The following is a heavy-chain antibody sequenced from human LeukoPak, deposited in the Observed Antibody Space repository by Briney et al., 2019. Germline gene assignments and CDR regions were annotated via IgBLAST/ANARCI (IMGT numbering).Heavy chain of an antibody. D-gene: IGHD3-9*01. V-gene: IGHV4-61*01. J-gene: IGHJ4*02. CDR2: IYHTGST. CDR3: ARDVRTINVLTGYYRPYYFDY. CDR1: GGSVSSGSYY. Sequence: SETLSLTCTVSGGSVSSGSYYWSWIRQPPGKGLEWIGHIYHTGSTNYNPSLKSRVTISLDTSKNQFSLKLTSVSAPDTAVYYCARDVRTINVLTGYYRPYYFDYWGQGTLVTVSS.